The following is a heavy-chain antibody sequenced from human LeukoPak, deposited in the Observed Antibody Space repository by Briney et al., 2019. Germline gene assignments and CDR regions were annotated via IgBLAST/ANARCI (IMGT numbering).Heavy chain of an antibody. J-gene: IGHJ4*02. D-gene: IGHD3-22*01. V-gene: IGHV3-7*01. CDR2: MNPDGSGK. Sequence: GVSLRLSCVASGFAFSGSWMTWVRQAPGKGLEWVANMNPDGSGKYYVDSVKGRFTVSRDNAKNSLYLQMNSLRAEDTAVYYCARDPAHPDYYDSSGYDRFDYWGQGTLVTVSS. CDR1: GFAFSGSW. CDR3: ARDPAHPDYYDSSGYDRFDY.